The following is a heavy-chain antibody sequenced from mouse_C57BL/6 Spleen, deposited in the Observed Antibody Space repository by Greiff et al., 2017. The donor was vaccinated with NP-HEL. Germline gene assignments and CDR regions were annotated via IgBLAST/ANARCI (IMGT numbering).Heavy chain of an antibody. V-gene: IGHV1-61*01. CDR2: IYPSDSET. CDR3: ARGDSSFDY. D-gene: IGHD1-1*01. J-gene: IGHJ2*01. Sequence: QVQLQQPGAELVRPGSSVKLSCKASGYTFTSYWMDWVKQRTGQGLEWIGNIYPSDSETHYNQKFKDKATLTVDKSSSTAYMQLSSLTSEDSAVYYCARGDSSFDYWGQGTTLTVSS. CDR1: GYTFTSYW.